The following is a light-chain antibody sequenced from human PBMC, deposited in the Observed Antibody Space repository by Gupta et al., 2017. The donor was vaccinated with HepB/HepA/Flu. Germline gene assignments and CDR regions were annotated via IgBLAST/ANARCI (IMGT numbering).Light chain of an antibody. CDR1: KLVDKY. Sequence: SSELTQPPSVSVSPGQTASITCSGDKLVDKYACWYQQKPGQSPVLVIYEDSKRTSGIPERFSGSNSGNTATLTISGTQAMDEADYYCQAWDSSTAVVFGGGTKLTVL. CDR2: EDS. J-gene: IGLJ2*01. V-gene: IGLV3-1*01. CDR3: QAWDSSTAVV.